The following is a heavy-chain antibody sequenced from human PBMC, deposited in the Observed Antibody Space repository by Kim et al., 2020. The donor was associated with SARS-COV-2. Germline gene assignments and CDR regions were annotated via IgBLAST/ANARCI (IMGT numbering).Heavy chain of an antibody. CDR1: GGTFSSYA. Sequence: SVKVSCKASGGTFSSYAISWVRQAPGQGLEWMGGIIPIFGTANYAQKFQGRVTITADESTSTAYMELSSLRSEDTAVYYCARALTYYYDSSTPRFGYWGQGTLVTVSS. V-gene: IGHV1-69*13. CDR2: IIPIFGTA. D-gene: IGHD3-22*01. CDR3: ARALTYYYDSSTPRFGY. J-gene: IGHJ4*02.